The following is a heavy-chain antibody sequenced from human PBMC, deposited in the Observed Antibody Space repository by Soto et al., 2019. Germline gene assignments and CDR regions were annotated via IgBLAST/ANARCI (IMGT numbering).Heavy chain of an antibody. V-gene: IGHV3-9*01. Sequence: EVQLVESGGGLVQPGRSLRLSCAASGFTFDDYAMHWVRQAPGKGLEWVSGISWNSGSIGYADSVKGRFTISRDNAKNSLYLQMNSLRAEDTALYYCAKDGPEYYYDSSGYLRGWYFDLWGRGTLVTVSS. CDR3: AKDGPEYYYDSSGYLRGWYFDL. CDR2: ISWNSGSI. CDR1: GFTFDDYA. J-gene: IGHJ2*01. D-gene: IGHD3-22*01.